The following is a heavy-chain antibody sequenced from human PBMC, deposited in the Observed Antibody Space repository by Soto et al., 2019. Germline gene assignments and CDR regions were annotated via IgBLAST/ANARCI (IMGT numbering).Heavy chain of an antibody. D-gene: IGHD5-12*01. J-gene: IGHJ4*02. CDR3: AKDRVVATHGY. Sequence: EVQLLESGGGLVQPGGSLRLSCAASGFTFSSYAMSWVRQAPGKGLEWVSAISGSGGSTYYADSVKGRFTIYRDNSKNTQHLQMNSLSAEDTAVYYCAKDRVVATHGYWGQGTLVTVSS. V-gene: IGHV3-23*01. CDR2: ISGSGGST. CDR1: GFTFSSYA.